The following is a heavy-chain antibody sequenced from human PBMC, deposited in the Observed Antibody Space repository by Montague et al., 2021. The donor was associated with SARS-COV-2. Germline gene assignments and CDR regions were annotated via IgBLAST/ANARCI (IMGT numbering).Heavy chain of an antibody. Sequence: SLRLSCAASGFTFSAYAMNWVRQAPGRGLEWVAGISGGVGNTYYADSVKGRFTISRDNSKKALYLQLNTLRPEDTAVYYCAKGMDRMVPGIIIWKNGDYFDYWGQGTLVAVSS. CDR1: GFTFSAYA. V-gene: IGHV3-23*01. D-gene: IGHD3-10*01. CDR3: AKGMDRMVPGIIIWKNGDYFDY. J-gene: IGHJ4*02. CDR2: ISGGVGNT.